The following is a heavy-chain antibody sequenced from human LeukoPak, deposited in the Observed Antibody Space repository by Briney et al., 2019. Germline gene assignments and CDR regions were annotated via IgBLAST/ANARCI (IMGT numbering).Heavy chain of an antibody. V-gene: IGHV3-7*01. CDR2: IKQDGSEK. Sequence: GGSLRLSCAASGFTFSRYWMSWVRQAPGKGLEWVANIKQDGSEKYDVDSVKGRFTISRDNAKNSLYLQMNSLRAEDTAVYYCAREEVVITGGYYYYYMDVWGKGTTVTVSS. CDR1: GFTFSRYW. D-gene: IGHD3-22*01. J-gene: IGHJ6*03. CDR3: AREEVVITGGYYYYYMDV.